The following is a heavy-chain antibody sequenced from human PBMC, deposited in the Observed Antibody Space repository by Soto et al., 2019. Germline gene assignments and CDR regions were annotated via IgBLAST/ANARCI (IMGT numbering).Heavy chain of an antibody. Sequence: QVQLQESGPGLVKPSETLSLTYTAAGGSLTDHYWNWFRQSPGKGLHWIGYVYYSGGTNYNPSLKSRVTMSVDTSKNQFSLNLRSVTAADTAVYYCARGNDWKSSTFDIWGQGTMVSVSS. CDR1: GGSLTDHY. CDR3: ARGNDWKSSTFDI. V-gene: IGHV4-59*11. J-gene: IGHJ3*02. CDR2: VYYSGGT. D-gene: IGHD2-21*01.